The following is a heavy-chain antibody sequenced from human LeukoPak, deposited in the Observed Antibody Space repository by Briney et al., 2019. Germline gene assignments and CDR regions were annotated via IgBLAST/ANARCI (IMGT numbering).Heavy chain of an antibody. Sequence: PGGSLRLSCVVSGFSFSSYEMNWVRQAPGKGLECVSVIYSDSNTYYADSVKGRFTISRDNSKNTLYLQMSSLRAEDTAVYYCAKGGISTIVRGVIGYMDVWGKGTTVTISS. D-gene: IGHD3-10*01. J-gene: IGHJ6*03. CDR1: GFSFSSYE. CDR3: AKGGISTIVRGVIGYMDV. CDR2: IYSDSNT. V-gene: IGHV3-66*01.